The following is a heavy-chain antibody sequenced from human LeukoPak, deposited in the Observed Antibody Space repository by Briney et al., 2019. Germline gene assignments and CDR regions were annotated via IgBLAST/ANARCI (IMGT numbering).Heavy chain of an antibody. CDR1: GFPFSSYA. CDR3: VHGYSFGLFVMDV. V-gene: IGHV3-64D*09. CDR2: ISDSGGSK. D-gene: IGHD2-15*01. J-gene: IGHJ6*02. Sequence: GGSLRLSCSASGFPFSSYAMHWVRQAPGKGLEYVSAISDSGGSKYYADPVKGIFTISRDNSKHALYPQKHILRAEDAAEYFCVHGYSFGLFVMDVWGRGTTVTVSS.